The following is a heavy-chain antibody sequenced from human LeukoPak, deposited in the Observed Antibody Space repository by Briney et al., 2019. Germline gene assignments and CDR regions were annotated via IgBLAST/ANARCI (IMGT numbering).Heavy chain of an antibody. CDR3: ARDPPAVLIDTYG. CDR2: VYSGGST. CDR1: GFIVTNNY. D-gene: IGHD2-8*01. J-gene: IGHJ4*02. Sequence: GGSLRLSCTASGFIVTNNYVNWVRQAPGKGLEWVSLVYSGGSTYYADSVKGRFTISRDNSKNMVYLQMNSLRAEDTAMYYCARDPPAVLIDTYGWGQGTLVTVSS. V-gene: IGHV3-66*01.